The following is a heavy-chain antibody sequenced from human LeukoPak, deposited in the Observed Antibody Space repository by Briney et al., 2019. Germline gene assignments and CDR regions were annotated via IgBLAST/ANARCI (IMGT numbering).Heavy chain of an antibody. CDR2: IYYSGST. CDR3: ARGLAHYGGKHDYYYGMDV. D-gene: IGHD4-23*01. V-gene: IGHV4-61*08. J-gene: IGHJ6*02. CDR1: AGSITSDDSY. Sequence: SETLSLTCTVSAGSITSDDSYWSWIRQPPGKGLEWIGYIYYSGSTNYNPSLKSRVTLSVDTSKNQFSLKLSSVTAADTAVYYCARGLAHYGGKHDYYYGMDVWGQGTTVTVSS.